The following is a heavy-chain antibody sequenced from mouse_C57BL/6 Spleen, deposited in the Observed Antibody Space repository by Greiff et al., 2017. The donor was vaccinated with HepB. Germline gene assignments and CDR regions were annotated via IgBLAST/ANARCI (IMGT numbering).Heavy chain of an antibody. D-gene: IGHD2-3*01. J-gene: IGHJ4*01. CDR2: INPSTGGT. CDR3: ARNDGYYDYAMDY. Sequence: VQLKESGPELVKPGASVKISCKASGYSFTGYYMNWVKQSPEKSLEWIGEINPSTGGTTYNQKFKAKATLTVDKSSSTAYMQLKSLTSEDSAVYYCARNDGYYDYAMDYWGQGTSVTVSS. V-gene: IGHV1-42*01. CDR1: GYSFTGYY.